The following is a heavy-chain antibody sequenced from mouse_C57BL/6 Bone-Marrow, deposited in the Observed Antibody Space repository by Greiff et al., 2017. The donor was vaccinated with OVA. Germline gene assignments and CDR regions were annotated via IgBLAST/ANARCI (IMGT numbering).Heavy chain of an antibody. CDR3: ARAGGSSPWFAY. CDR2: FHPYNDDT. V-gene: IGHV1-47*01. Sequence: VKLMESGAELVKPGASVKMSCKASGYTFTTYPIEWMKQNHGKSLEWIGNFHPYNDDTKYNEKFKGKATLTVEKSSSTVYLELSRLTSDDSAVYYCARAGGSSPWFAYWGQGTLVTVSA. J-gene: IGHJ3*01. CDR1: GYTFTTYP. D-gene: IGHD1-1*01.